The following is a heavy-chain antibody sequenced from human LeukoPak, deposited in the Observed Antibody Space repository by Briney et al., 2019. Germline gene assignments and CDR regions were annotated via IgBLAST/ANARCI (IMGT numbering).Heavy chain of an antibody. CDR2: ITGSTNYI. J-gene: IGHJ4*02. CDR3: ARVGYCSSSTCRNYFDY. Sequence: GGSLRLSCAASGFPLSGYSMNWVRHAPGKGLEWVSSITGSTNYIYYADSVKGRFTISRDNAKNSLYLQMNSLRAEDTAVYYCARVGYCSSSTCRNYFDYWGQGTLVTVSS. D-gene: IGHD2-2*01. V-gene: IGHV3-21*01. CDR1: GFPLSGYS.